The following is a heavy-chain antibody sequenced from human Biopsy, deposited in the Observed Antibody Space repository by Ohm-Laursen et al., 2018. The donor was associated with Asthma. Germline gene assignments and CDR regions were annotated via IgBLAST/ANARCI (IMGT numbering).Heavy chain of an antibody. J-gene: IGHJ6*02. D-gene: IGHD6-19*01. Sequence: SVKVSCNAPGGTFSNFAISWVRQAPGQGLEWLGGIMTVFGTTNYAQKFQGRITITADESTSTAYMEVTSLRSEDTAIYYCARCQVGYSSGWSLLLKKIYYSGMDVWGQGTTVTVSS. CDR1: GGTFSNFA. CDR3: ARCQVGYSSGWSLLLKKIYYSGMDV. V-gene: IGHV1-69*13. CDR2: IMTVFGTT.